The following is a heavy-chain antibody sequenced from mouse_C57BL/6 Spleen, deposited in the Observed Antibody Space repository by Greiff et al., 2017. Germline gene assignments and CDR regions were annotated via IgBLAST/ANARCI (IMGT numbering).Heavy chain of an antibody. CDR1: GFTFSDYG. J-gene: IGHJ3*01. D-gene: IGHD2-5*01. CDR3: ARAYSNYVFAY. Sequence: EVKLMESGGGLVKPGGSLKLSCAASGFTFSDYGMHWVRQAPEKGLEWVAYISSGSSTIYYADTVKGRFTISRDNAKNTLFLQMTSLRSEDTAMYYCARAYSNYVFAYWGQGTLVTVSA. CDR2: ISSGSSTI. V-gene: IGHV5-17*01.